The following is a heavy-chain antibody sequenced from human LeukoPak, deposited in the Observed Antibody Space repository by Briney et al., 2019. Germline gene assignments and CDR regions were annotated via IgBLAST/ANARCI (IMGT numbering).Heavy chain of an antibody. CDR3: ARDGAFIAVAGPLTNYYYGMDV. D-gene: IGHD6-19*01. J-gene: IGHJ6*02. Sequence: GGSLRLSCAASGFTFSSYGMHWVRQAPGKGLEWVAVIWYDGSNKYYADSVKGRFTISRDNSKNTLYLQMNSLRAEDTAVYYCARDGAFIAVAGPLTNYYYGMDVWGQGTTVTVSS. CDR2: IWYDGSNK. CDR1: GFTFSSYG. V-gene: IGHV3-33*01.